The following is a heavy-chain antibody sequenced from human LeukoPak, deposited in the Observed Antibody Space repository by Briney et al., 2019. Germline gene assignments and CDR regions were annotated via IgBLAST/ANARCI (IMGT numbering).Heavy chain of an antibody. CDR1: GGSISSYY. CDR2: IYYSGST. D-gene: IGHD1-14*01. V-gene: IGHV4-59*01. J-gene: IGHJ3*02. CDR3: ARDRIAFDI. Sequence: SGTLSLTCTVSGGSISSYYWSWIRQPPGKGLEWIGYIYYSGSTNYNPSLKSRVTISVDTSKNQFSLKLSSVTAADTAVYYCARDRIAFDIWGQGTMVTVSS.